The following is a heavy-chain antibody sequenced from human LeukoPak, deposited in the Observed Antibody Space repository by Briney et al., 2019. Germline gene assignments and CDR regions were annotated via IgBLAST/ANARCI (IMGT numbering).Heavy chain of an antibody. D-gene: IGHD6-6*01. J-gene: IGHJ4*02. Sequence: PGGSLRLSCAASGFTVSSYSMNWVRQAPGKGLEWVGFIRSKAYGGTTEYAASVKGRFTISRDDSKSIAYLQMNSLKTEDTAVYYCTTLMSGRPDDWGQGTLVTVSS. V-gene: IGHV3-49*04. CDR3: TTLMSGRPDD. CDR2: IRSKAYGGTT. CDR1: GFTVSSYS.